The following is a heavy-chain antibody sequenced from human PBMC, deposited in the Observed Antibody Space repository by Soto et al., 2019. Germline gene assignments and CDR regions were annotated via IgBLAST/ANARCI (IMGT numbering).Heavy chain of an antibody. V-gene: IGHV3-49*03. Sequence: GGSLRLSCTASGFTFGDYAMSWFRQAPGKGLEWVGFIRSKAYGGTTEYAASVKGRFTISRDDSKSIAHLQMNSLKTEDTAVYYCTRAHIVVVTAIRAFDIWGQGTMVTVSS. CDR1: GFTFGDYA. D-gene: IGHD2-21*02. J-gene: IGHJ3*02. CDR2: IRSKAYGGTT. CDR3: TRAHIVVVTAIRAFDI.